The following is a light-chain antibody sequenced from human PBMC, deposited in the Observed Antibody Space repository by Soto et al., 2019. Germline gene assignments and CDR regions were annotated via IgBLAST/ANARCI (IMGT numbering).Light chain of an antibody. J-gene: IGKJ2*01. Sequence: EVVMTQSPATLSVSPVERATLSCRASQSVAINLAWYQQRPGQAPRLLIYGASTRATGIPARFSGSGSGTEFTLTISSLQSEDFAVYYCQQYNNWPPYTFGQGTKVDNK. CDR1: QSVAIN. CDR3: QQYNNWPPYT. V-gene: IGKV3-15*01. CDR2: GAS.